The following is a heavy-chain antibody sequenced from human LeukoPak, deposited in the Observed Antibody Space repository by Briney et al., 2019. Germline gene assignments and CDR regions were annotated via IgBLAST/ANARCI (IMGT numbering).Heavy chain of an antibody. CDR3: ARPFCSGGSCYSFYFDY. CDR1: GYSFTSYW. D-gene: IGHD2-15*01. V-gene: IGHV5-51*01. J-gene: IGHJ4*02. Sequence: GESLKTSCKGSGYSFTSYWIGWVRQMPGKGLEWMGIIYPGDSDTRYSPSFQGQVTISADKSISTAYLQWSSLKASDTAMYYCARPFCSGGSCYSFYFDYWGQGTLVTVSS. CDR2: IYPGDSDT.